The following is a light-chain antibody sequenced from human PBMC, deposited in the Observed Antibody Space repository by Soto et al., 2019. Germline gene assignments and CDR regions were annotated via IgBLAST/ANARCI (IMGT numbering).Light chain of an antibody. CDR1: QTISSW. J-gene: IGKJ4*01. V-gene: IGKV1-5*01. Sequence: DIQMTQSPSTLSASVGDRVTITCRASQTISSWLAWYQQKPGKAPKLLIYDASSLESGVPSRFSDSGSGTEFTLTISSLQPDDFATYYCQQYYSVALTFGGGTKVEIK. CDR3: QQYYSVALT. CDR2: DAS.